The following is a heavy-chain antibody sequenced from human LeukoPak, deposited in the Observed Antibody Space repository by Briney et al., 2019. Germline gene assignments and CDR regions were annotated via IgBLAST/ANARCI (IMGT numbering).Heavy chain of an antibody. D-gene: IGHD4-23*01. Sequence: SETLSLTCTVSGGSISSYYWSWIRQPPGKGLEWIGYIDYSGSTAYNPSLNGRVAVSVDTSKNQFSLKLRSVTTADTAVYYCARLNGGNWGPGILVTVSS. V-gene: IGHV4-59*08. CDR3: ARLNGGN. CDR1: GGSISSYY. J-gene: IGHJ4*02. CDR2: IDYSGST.